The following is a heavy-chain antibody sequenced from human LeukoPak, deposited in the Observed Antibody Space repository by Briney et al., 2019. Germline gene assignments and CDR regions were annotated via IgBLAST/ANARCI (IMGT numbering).Heavy chain of an antibody. J-gene: IGHJ4*02. V-gene: IGHV3-33*01. CDR3: AANWGLRHYFDY. Sequence: QSGGSLRLSCAASGFTFSSYGMHWVRQAPGKGLEWVAVIWYDGSNKYYADSVKGRFTISRDNSKNTLYLQMNSLRAEDTAVYYCAANWGLRHYFDYWGQGTLVTVSS. CDR1: GFTFSSYG. D-gene: IGHD7-27*01. CDR2: IWYDGSNK.